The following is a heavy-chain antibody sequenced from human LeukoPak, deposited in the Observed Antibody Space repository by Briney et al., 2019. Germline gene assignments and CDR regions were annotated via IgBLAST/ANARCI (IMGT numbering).Heavy chain of an antibody. Sequence: ASVKVSCKASGYTFTDSYIHWVRQAPGEGLEWMGWINTGSGATNYAQKFQGRVTITADKSTSTAYMELSSLRSEDTAVYYCARVGLLGTRMVRGVIRHYGMDVWGQGTTVTVSS. CDR3: ARVGLLGTRMVRGVIRHYGMDV. D-gene: IGHD3-10*01. CDR2: INTGSGAT. J-gene: IGHJ6*02. V-gene: IGHV1-2*02. CDR1: GYTFTDSY.